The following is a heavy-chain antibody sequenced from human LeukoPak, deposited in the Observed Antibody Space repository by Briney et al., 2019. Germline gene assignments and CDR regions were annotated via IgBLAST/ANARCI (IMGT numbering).Heavy chain of an antibody. V-gene: IGHV3-48*03. J-gene: IGHJ3*01. CDR1: GLSFSSSG. D-gene: IGHD1-26*01. CDR2: ITATGSTI. Sequence: GGSLRLSCAASGLSFSSSGMNWVRQAPGKGLEWVSYITATGSTIYYADSVKGRFTISRDNARSSLFLSMSSLSAEDTAVYYCARSIIVGATGAFDVWGQGTMVTVS. CDR3: ARSIIVGATGAFDV.